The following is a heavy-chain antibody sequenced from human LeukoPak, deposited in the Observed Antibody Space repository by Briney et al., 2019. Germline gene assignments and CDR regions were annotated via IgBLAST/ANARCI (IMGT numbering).Heavy chain of an antibody. Sequence: SETLSLTCTVSGGSISSSSYYWGWIRQPPGKGLEWIGSIYYSGGTYYNPSLKSRVTISVDTSKNQFSLKLSSVTAADTAVYYCARARYNWIFDYWGQGTLVTVSS. CDR2: IYYSGGT. D-gene: IGHD1-1*01. J-gene: IGHJ4*02. CDR3: ARARYNWIFDY. CDR1: GGSISSSSYY. V-gene: IGHV4-39*07.